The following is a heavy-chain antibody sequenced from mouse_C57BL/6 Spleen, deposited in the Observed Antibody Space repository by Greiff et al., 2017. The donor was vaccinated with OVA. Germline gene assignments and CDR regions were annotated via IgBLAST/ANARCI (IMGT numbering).Heavy chain of an antibody. J-gene: IGHJ3*01. CDR2: INPNNGGT. CDR1: GYTFTDYN. D-gene: IGHD2-5*01. V-gene: IGHV1-22*01. Sequence: EVQLQQSGPELVKPGASVKMSCKASGYTFTDYNMHWVKQSHGKSLEWIGYINPNNGGTSYNQKFKGKATLTVNQSSSTAYMELRSLTSEDSAVYYSAKTSYYSNDVAWFAYWGQGTLVTVSA. CDR3: AKTSYYSNDVAWFAY.